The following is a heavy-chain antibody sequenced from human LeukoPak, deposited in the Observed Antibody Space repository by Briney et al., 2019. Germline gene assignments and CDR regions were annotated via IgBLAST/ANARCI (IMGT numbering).Heavy chain of an antibody. CDR1: GFTFSSYW. Sequence: GESLRLSCAASGFTFSSYWMTWVRQAPGKGLEWVANIKQDGSVKYYVHSVKGRFTIYRDNAKNSLYLQMNSLRAEDTAVYYCARDRRCSSTSCYYFDYWGQGTLVTVS. CDR3: ARDRRCSSTSCYYFDY. V-gene: IGHV3-7*04. D-gene: IGHD2-2*01. CDR2: IKQDGSVK. J-gene: IGHJ4*02.